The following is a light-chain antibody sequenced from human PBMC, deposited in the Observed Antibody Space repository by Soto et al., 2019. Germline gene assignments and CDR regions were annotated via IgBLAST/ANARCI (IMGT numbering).Light chain of an antibody. CDR3: QSYDNSLSGWV. Sequence: QSVLTQPASVSGSPGQSITISRTGTSSDVGGYNYVSWYQQHPGKAPKLMIYEVSNRPSGVSNRFSGSKSGNTASLAITGLQAEDEAHYYCQSYDNSLSGWVFGGGTKVTVL. V-gene: IGLV2-14*01. CDR2: EVS. CDR1: SSDVGGYNY. J-gene: IGLJ3*02.